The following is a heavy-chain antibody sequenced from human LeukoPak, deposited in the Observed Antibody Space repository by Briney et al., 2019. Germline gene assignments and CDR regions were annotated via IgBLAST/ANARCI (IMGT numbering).Heavy chain of an antibody. CDR1: GFGINNYG. V-gene: IGHV3-30*18. Sequence: PGGSLRLSCVASGFGINNYGMHWVRQAPGKGLEWVAVISHDGSRQYCTDSVRGRFTISRDDSKNTLYLQMNGLRAEDTAVYYGVKGRFLEAYGMEVWGQGTTVIVSS. D-gene: IGHD3-3*01. J-gene: IGHJ6*02. CDR2: ISHDGSRQ. CDR3: VKGRFLEAYGMEV.